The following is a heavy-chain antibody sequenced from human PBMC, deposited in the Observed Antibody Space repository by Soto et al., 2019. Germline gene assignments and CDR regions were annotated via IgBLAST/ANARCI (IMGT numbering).Heavy chain of an antibody. CDR1: GYTFTAYS. Sequence: QVPLVHSEAEVKKRGASVKVSCKASGYTFTAYSMHWVRQAPGQGLEWVGWFNPNSGDTIYAQKFQGRVTLTRDTSIGTAYTELYSLTSDDTAVYYCAREASAVISLDYWGQGTLVTVSS. CDR2: FNPNSGDT. D-gene: IGHD6-19*01. V-gene: IGHV1-2*02. J-gene: IGHJ4*02. CDR3: AREASAVISLDY.